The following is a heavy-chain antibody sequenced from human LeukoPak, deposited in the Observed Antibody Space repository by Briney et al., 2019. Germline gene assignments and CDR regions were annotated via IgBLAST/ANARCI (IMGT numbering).Heavy chain of an antibody. V-gene: IGHV1-69*13. J-gene: IGHJ5*02. Sequence: SVKVSCKASGGTFSSYAISWVRQAPGQGLEWMGGIIPIFGTANYAQKFQGRVTITADESTSTAYMELSSLRSEDTAVYYCARVNGDYYGSVPYDWFDPWGQGTLVTVSS. D-gene: IGHD3-10*01. CDR2: IIPIFGTA. CDR3: ARVNGDYYGSVPYDWFDP. CDR1: GGTFSSYA.